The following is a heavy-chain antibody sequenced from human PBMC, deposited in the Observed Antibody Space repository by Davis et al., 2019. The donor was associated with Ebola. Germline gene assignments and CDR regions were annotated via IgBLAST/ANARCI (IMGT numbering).Heavy chain of an antibody. J-gene: IGHJ2*01. D-gene: IGHD3-3*01. Sequence: SETLSLTCTVSGGSISSGGYYWSWIRQHPGKGLEWIGYIYYSGSTYYNPSLKSRVTISVDTSKNQFSLKLTSVTAADTAAYFCARPHSLGWSYFDLWGRGTLVTVSS. CDR3: ARPHSLGWSYFDL. CDR2: IYYSGST. CDR1: GGSISSGGYY. V-gene: IGHV4-31*03.